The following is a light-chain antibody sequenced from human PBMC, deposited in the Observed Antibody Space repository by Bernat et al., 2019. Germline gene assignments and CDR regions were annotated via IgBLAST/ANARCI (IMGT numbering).Light chain of an antibody. Sequence: EIVLPQSPGTLSLSPGERATLSCRASQSVSSSYLAWYQQKSGQAPMLLIYDASTRATGIPARFSGGGSGTDFTLTISSLEPEDFAVYYCQQRINWITFGQGTRLEIK. CDR1: QSVSSSY. CDR3: QQRINWIT. J-gene: IGKJ5*01. V-gene: IGKV3D-20*02. CDR2: DAS.